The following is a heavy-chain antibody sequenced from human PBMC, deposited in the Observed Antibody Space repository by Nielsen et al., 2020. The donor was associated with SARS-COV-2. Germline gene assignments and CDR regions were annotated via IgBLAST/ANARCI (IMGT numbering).Heavy chain of an antibody. D-gene: IGHD6-13*01. CDR2: IYYSGST. J-gene: IGHJ6*02. Sequence: SETLSLTCTVSGGSISSYYWSWIRQPPGKGLEWIGYIYYSGSTNYNPSLKSRVTISVDTSKNQFSLKLSSVTAADTAVYYCARLRIPGIAAKDYGMDVWGQGTTVTVSS. CDR3: ARLRIPGIAAKDYGMDV. CDR1: GGSISSYY. V-gene: IGHV4-59*08.